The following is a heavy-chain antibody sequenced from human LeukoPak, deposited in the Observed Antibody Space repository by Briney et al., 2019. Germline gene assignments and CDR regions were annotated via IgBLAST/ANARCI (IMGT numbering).Heavy chain of an antibody. D-gene: IGHD6-13*01. CDR2: ISSSGSTI. CDR1: GFTFSDYY. Sequence: GGSLRLSCAASGFTFSDYYMSWIRQAPGKGLEWVSYISSSGSTIYYADSVKGRFTISRDNAKNSLYLQMNSLRAEDTAVYYCARDSRIAAADYGMDVWGQGTTVTVSS. J-gene: IGHJ6*02. V-gene: IGHV3-11*01. CDR3: ARDSRIAAADYGMDV.